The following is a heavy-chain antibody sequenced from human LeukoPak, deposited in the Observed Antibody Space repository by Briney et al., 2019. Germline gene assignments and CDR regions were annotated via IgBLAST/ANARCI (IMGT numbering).Heavy chain of an antibody. D-gene: IGHD1-26*01. Sequence: GGSLRLSCAASGFTFSNAWMSWVRQAPGKGLEWVGRIKSKTDGGTTDDVAPVRGRFTISRDDSKNTLYLQTNSLNTEDTAVYYCTAYSLNAFDYWGQGTLVTVSS. J-gene: IGHJ4*02. CDR2: IKSKTDGGTT. V-gene: IGHV3-15*01. CDR3: TAYSLNAFDY. CDR1: GFTFSNAW.